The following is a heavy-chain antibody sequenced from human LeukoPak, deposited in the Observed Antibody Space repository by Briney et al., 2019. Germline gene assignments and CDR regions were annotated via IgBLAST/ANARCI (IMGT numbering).Heavy chain of an antibody. D-gene: IGHD5-12*01. CDR3: AREDIIRRYYIDF. Sequence: ASVKVSCKTSGYTFTAYYMHWVRQAPGQALEWMGWINPDDGGTRYAQNFQGRVTMTRDTSISTAYMELSSLRFDDTAVYYCAREDIIRRYYIDFWGQGTLVTVSS. CDR2: INPDDGGT. J-gene: IGHJ4*02. CDR1: GYTFTAYY. V-gene: IGHV1-2*02.